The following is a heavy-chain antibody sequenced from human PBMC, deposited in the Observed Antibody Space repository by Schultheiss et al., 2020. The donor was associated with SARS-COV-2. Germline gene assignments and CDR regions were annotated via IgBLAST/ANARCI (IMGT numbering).Heavy chain of an antibody. D-gene: IGHD4-17*01. CDR2: ISSCTSAM. J-gene: IGHJ4*02. CDR3: ARHSAVTSELDY. CDR1: GFTFSSYE. V-gene: IGHV3-48*03. Sequence: GGSLRLSCAASGFTFSSYEMNWVRQAPGKGLEWISYISSCTSAMYYADSVKGRFTISADTANNSLFLEMRSLRVEDTAVYYCARHSAVTSELDYWGQGTLVTVSS.